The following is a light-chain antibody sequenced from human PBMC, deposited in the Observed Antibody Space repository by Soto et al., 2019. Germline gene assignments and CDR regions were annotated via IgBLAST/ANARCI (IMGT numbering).Light chain of an antibody. J-gene: IGLJ2*01. CDR1: SSNIGAGYD. CDR2: RNT. Sequence: QSVLTQPPSVSGAPGQRVTISCTGSSSNIGAGYDVHWYQQLPGTAPKLLIYRNTNRPSGVPDRFSGSKSGTSASLAITGLQAEDEADYYCQPYDSSLSGFVVFGGGTKLTVL. CDR3: QPYDSSLSGFVV. V-gene: IGLV1-40*01.